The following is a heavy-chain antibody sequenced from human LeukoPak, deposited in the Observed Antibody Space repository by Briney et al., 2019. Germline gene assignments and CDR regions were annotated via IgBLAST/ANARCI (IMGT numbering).Heavy chain of an antibody. CDR3: ARVAAEVVGVPGPIGFGWLRRDYYYMDV. Sequence: ASVKVSCKASGYTFTSYGISWVRQAPGQGLEWMGWISAYNGNTNYAQKLQGRVTMTTDTSTSTAYMELRSLRSDDTAVYYCARVAAEVVGVPGPIGFGWLRRDYYYMDVWGKGTTVTVSS. CDR2: ISAYNGNT. D-gene: IGHD2-2*02. V-gene: IGHV1-18*01. CDR1: GYTFTSYG. J-gene: IGHJ6*03.